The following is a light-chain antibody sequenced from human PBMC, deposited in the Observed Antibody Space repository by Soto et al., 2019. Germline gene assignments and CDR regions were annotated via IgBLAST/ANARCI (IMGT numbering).Light chain of an antibody. Sequence: EIVMTQSPATLSVSPGERATLSCRASQSVSSNLAWYQQKPGQTPKLLIYVASTRATGIPARFSGSGSGIEFTLTISSLQSEDFAVYYCQQYNVWPLTSGGGTKVEFK. CDR1: QSVSSN. CDR3: QQYNVWPLT. CDR2: VAS. V-gene: IGKV3-15*01. J-gene: IGKJ4*01.